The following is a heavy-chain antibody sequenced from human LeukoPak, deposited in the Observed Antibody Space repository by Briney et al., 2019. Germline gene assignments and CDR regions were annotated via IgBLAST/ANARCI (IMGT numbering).Heavy chain of an antibody. J-gene: IGHJ4*02. CDR1: GYTLTELS. Sequence: GASVKVSCKVSGYTLTELSMHWVRQAPGKGLEWMGGFDPEDGETIYAQKFQGRVTMTEDTSTDTAYMELSSLRSEDTAAYYCAIYAIKFPWELPDFDYWGQGTLVTVSS. CDR3: AIYAIKFPWELPDFDY. D-gene: IGHD1-26*01. V-gene: IGHV1-24*01. CDR2: FDPEDGET.